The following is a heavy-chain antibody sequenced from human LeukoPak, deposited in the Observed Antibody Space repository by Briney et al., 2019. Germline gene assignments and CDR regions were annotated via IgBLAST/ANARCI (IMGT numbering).Heavy chain of an antibody. CDR3: AREERRLYGNPDH. Sequence: PAGTLRLSCAAPGFIFSYHYMGWIRQAPGKGLLYVSYIDKSGTNIDYADSVKGRFTVSRDNTRNSLFLQMNSLSAEDTAVYFCAREERRLYGNPDHWGQGTLVTVSS. CDR1: GFIFSYHY. V-gene: IGHV3-11*01. J-gene: IGHJ4*02. D-gene: IGHD2/OR15-2a*01. CDR2: IDKSGTNI.